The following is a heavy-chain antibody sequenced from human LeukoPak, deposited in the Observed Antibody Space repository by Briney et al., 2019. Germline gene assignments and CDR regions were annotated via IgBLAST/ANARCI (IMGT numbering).Heavy chain of an antibody. J-gene: IGHJ4*02. Sequence: QPGGSLRLSCAASGFTFSSYSMNWVRQAPGKGLEWVSTITASGGSTFYADSVKGLFTISRDNSKNTLYLQMNTLRAEDTAVYYCAKLSLVEPTDYWGQGTLVTVSS. CDR1: GFTFSSYS. V-gene: IGHV3-23*01. D-gene: IGHD1-26*01. CDR3: AKLSLVEPTDY. CDR2: ITASGGST.